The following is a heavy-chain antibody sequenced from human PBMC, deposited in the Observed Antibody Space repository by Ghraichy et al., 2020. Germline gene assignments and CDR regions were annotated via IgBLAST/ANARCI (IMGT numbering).Heavy chain of an antibody. V-gene: IGHV3-21*01. J-gene: IGHJ4*02. D-gene: IGHD6-19*01. CDR3: ARDGKIAVANFDY. CDR1: GFTFSSYS. Sequence: GALRLSCAASGFTFSSYSMNWVRQAPGKGLEWVSSISSSSSYIYYADSVKGRFTISRDNAKNSLYLQMNSLRAEDTAVYYCARDGKIAVANFDYWGQGTLVTVSS. CDR2: ISSSSSYI.